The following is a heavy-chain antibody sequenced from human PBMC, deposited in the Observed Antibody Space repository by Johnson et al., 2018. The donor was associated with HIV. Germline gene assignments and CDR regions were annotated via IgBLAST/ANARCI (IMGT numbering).Heavy chain of an antibody. D-gene: IGHD2-2*02. Sequence: VQLVESGGALVQPGGSLRLSCEVSGFTISTFWMHWVRQVPGKGLMWVSRISGDGSSLSYADSVKGRFTISRDNSKNTLYLQMNSLRAEDTAVYYCARDRVPAAIGLAYRGAFDIWGQGTMVTVSS. CDR1: GFTISTFW. CDR2: ISGDGSSL. V-gene: IGHV3-74*01. J-gene: IGHJ3*02. CDR3: ARDRVPAAIGLAYRGAFDI.